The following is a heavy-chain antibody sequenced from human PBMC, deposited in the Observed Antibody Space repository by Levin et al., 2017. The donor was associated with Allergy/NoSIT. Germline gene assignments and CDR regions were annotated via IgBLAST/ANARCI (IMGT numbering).Heavy chain of an antibody. CDR2: TYYSSKWIV. CDR1: GDSVSSNRAA. V-gene: IGHV6-1*01. CDR3: ARGPNHDYAFDY. J-gene: IGHJ4*02. Sequence: SQTLSLTCAISGDSVSSNRAAWNWIRQSPSRGLEWLGRTYYSSKWIVDYSDSVQSRINIDPDTSRNQFSLHLNSVTPEDTAVYYCARGPNHDYAFDYWGQGIHVTVSS. D-gene: IGHD4/OR15-4a*01.